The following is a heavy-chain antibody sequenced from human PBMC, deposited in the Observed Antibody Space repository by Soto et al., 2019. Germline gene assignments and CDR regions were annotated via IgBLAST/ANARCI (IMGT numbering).Heavy chain of an antibody. Sequence: QVQLVESGGGVVQPGRSLRLSCAASGFTFSSYAMHWVRQAPGKGLEWVAVISYDGSNKYYADSVKGRFTISRDNSKNTLYLQMNSLRAEDTAVYYCARAGGHYYGSGTDYWGQGTLVTVSS. CDR3: ARAGGHYYGSGTDY. CDR2: ISYDGSNK. CDR1: GFTFSSYA. J-gene: IGHJ4*02. D-gene: IGHD3-10*01. V-gene: IGHV3-30-3*01.